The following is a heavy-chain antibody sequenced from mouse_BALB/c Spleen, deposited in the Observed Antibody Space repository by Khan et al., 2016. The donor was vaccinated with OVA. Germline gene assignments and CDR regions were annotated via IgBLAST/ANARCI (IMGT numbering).Heavy chain of an antibody. CDR2: ISYSGNT. J-gene: IGHJ2*01. CDR3: ARVYGGDFDY. D-gene: IGHD1-1*01. Sequence: EVQLQESGPGLVKPSQSLSLTCTVTGYSITTDYAWNWIRQFPGNKMEWMGYISYSGNTKYNPSFKSRISITRDTSKNQFFLQLKSVTTEDTARYYCARVYGGDFDYWGQGTTLTVSS. V-gene: IGHV3-2*02. CDR1: GYSITTDYA.